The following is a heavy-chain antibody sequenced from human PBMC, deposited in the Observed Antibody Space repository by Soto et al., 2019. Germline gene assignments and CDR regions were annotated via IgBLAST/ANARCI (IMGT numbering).Heavy chain of an antibody. CDR2: ISGSGGST. CDR3: AKGLGITIFGVVTPNWFDP. D-gene: IGHD3-3*01. Sequence: GGSLRLSCAASGFTFSSYAMSWVRQAPGEGLEWVSAISGSGGSTYYADSVKGRFTISRDNSKNTLYLQMNSLRAEDTAVYYCAKGLGITIFGVVTPNWFDPWGQGTLVTVSS. CDR1: GFTFSSYA. V-gene: IGHV3-23*01. J-gene: IGHJ5*02.